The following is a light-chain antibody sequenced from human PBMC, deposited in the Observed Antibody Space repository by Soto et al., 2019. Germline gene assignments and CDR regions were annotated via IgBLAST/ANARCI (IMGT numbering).Light chain of an antibody. CDR2: LGS. Sequence: EIVMTQSPLSLPVTPGEPASISCRSSQSLLHSDGDTYLDWYVQKPGQSPQPLIYLGSNRASGVPDRFSGSGSGTDFTLQISRVEAEDVGVYYCMQLLQTPWTFGQGSKVEIK. J-gene: IGKJ1*01. CDR1: QSLLHSDGDTY. V-gene: IGKV2-28*01. CDR3: MQLLQTPWT.